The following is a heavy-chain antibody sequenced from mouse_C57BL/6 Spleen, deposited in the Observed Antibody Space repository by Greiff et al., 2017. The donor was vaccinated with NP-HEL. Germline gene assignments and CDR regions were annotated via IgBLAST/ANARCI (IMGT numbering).Heavy chain of an antibody. D-gene: IGHD1-1*01. CDR2: IYPGDGDT. V-gene: IGHV1-82*01. CDR3: ARGFIHAMDY. J-gene: IGHJ4*01. CDR1: GYAFSSSW. Sequence: VQLQQSGPELVKPGASVKISCKASGYAFSSSWMNWVKQRPGKGLEWIGRIYPGDGDTNYNGKFKGKATLTADKSSSTAYMQLSSLTSEDSAVYFCARGFIHAMDYWGQGTSVTVSS.